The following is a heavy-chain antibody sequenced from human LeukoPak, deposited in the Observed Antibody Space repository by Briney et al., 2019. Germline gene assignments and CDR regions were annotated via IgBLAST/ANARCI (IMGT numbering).Heavy chain of an antibody. CDR2: IRSKVYGGTP. Sequence: LSGVSVTLSCTASRFTFDDYAMTWLPQAPGKGRVGVGFIRSKVYGGTPEYAACVIGRFNISRDDAKGIAYLQMNSLKTEDTAVYYCTRDQTPYYWGQGTLVTVSS. CDR1: RFTFDDYA. CDR3: TRDQTPYY. J-gene: IGHJ4*02. V-gene: IGHV3-49*03.